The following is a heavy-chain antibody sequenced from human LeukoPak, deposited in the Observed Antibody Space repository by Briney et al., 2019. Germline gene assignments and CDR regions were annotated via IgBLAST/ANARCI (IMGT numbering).Heavy chain of an antibody. CDR2: IFYSGST. J-gene: IGHJ5*02. CDR3: AKHLEKWPDLDL. D-gene: IGHD5-12*01. CDR1: GGSISSSSFY. Sequence: SETVPHTCTVSGGSISSSSFYWGWIRQPPGKGLEWIGSIFYSGSTYYTPSLKSRVSISVDTSTTQFSLRLSSVTAADTAVYYCAKHLEKWPDLDLWPKGTLVTVSS. V-gene: IGHV4-39*01.